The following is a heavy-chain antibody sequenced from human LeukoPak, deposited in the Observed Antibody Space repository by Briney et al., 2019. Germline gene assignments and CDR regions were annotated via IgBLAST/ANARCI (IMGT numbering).Heavy chain of an antibody. CDR1: GYTFTSYG. D-gene: IGHD3-22*01. CDR2: ISAYNGNT. J-gene: IGHJ4*02. Sequence: GASVKVSCKASGYTFTSYGISWVRQAPGQGLEWMGWISAYNGNTNYAEKLQGRVTMTTDTSTSTAYMELRSLRSDDTAVYYCARGYYDSSGFKGFYYFDYWGQGTLVTVSS. CDR3: ARGYYDSSGFKGFYYFDY. V-gene: IGHV1-18*01.